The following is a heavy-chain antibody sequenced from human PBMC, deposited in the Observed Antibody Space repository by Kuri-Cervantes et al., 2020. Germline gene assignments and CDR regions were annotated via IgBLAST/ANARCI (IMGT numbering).Heavy chain of an antibody. CDR2: IYTSGST. J-gene: IGHJ6*03. D-gene: IGHD3-10*01. CDR1: GGSISSYY. V-gene: IGHV4-4*07. CDR3: ARVPQVRGVIMVKYYYYMDV. Sequence: SETLSLTCTVSGGSISSYYWSWIRQPAGKGLEWIGRIYTSGSTNYNPSLKSRVTISVDKSKNQFSLKLSSVTAADTAVYYCARVPQVRGVIMVKYYYYMDVWGKGTTVTVSS.